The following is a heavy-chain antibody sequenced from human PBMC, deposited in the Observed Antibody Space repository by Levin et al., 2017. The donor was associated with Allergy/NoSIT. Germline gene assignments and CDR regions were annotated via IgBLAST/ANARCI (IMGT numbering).Heavy chain of an antibody. CDR3: GRRGSSGWHGGFDY. J-gene: IGHJ4*02. CDR2: IYFSGST. Sequence: SETLSLICSVSGGSITITSYYWGWIRQPPGKGLEWIGNIYFSGSTYYSPSLKSRVTISVDTSKNQFSLSLTSVTAADTAVYFCGRRGSSGWHGGFDYGGQGTLVTVSS. V-gene: IGHV4-39*01. D-gene: IGHD6-19*01. CDR1: GGSITITSYY.